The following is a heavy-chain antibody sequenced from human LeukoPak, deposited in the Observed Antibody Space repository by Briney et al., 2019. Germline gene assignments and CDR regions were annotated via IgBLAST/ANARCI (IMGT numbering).Heavy chain of an antibody. J-gene: IGHJ5*02. D-gene: IGHD2-2*01. Sequence: PGGSLRLSCAASGFTFSNYGMHWVRQAPGKGLEWVAFIRYDGNNKDYGDSVKGRFTISRDDSKKTLYLEMNSLRAEDTAVYYCARTVTVVVPAANWFDPWGQGTLVTVSS. CDR1: GFTFSNYG. V-gene: IGHV3-30*02. CDR2: IRYDGNNK. CDR3: ARTVTVVVPAANWFDP.